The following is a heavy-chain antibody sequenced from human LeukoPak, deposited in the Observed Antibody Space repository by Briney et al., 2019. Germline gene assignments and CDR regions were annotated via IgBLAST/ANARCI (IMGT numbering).Heavy chain of an antibody. CDR3: ARATYSSSAVANYYYYMDV. V-gene: IGHV3-30*04. CDR1: GFTLSSYA. Sequence: QTGGSLRLSCAASGFTLSSYAMHWVRQAPGKGLEWVAVISYDGSNKCYADSVKGRFTISRDNSKNTLYLQMNSLRAEDTAVYYCARATYSSSAVANYYYYMDVWGKGTTVTVSS. J-gene: IGHJ6*03. D-gene: IGHD6-6*01. CDR2: ISYDGSNK.